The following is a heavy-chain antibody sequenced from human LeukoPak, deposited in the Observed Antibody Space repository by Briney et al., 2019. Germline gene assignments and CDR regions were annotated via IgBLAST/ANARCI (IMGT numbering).Heavy chain of an antibody. J-gene: IGHJ4*02. CDR1: GFTFEEYS. D-gene: IGHD3-22*01. V-gene: IGHV3-43*01. CDR3: AREGSSGFDY. CDR2: IRWDGGTT. Sequence: GGSLRLSCAASGFTFEEYSMQWVRRPPGKGLEWVAVIRWDGGTTYYADSVKGRFTISRDNSEKSVYLQMNSLRAEDTAVYYCAREGSSGFDYWGQGTLVTVSS.